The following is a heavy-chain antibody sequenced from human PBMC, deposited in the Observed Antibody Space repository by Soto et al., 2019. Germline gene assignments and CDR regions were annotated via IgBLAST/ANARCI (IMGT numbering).Heavy chain of an antibody. D-gene: IGHD2-8*01. Sequence: GGSLRLSCAASGFTFSSYAMSWVRQAPGKGLEWVSAISGSGGSTYYADSVKGRFTISRDNSKNTLYLQMNSLRAEDTAVYYCAKAPGWPPTNGVDYWGQGTLVTVSS. J-gene: IGHJ4*02. CDR2: ISGSGGST. CDR1: GFTFSSYA. V-gene: IGHV3-23*01. CDR3: AKAPGWPPTNGVDY.